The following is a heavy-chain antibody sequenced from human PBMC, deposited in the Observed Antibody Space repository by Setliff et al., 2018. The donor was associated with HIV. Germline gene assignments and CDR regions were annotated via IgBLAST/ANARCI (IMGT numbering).Heavy chain of an antibody. J-gene: IGHJ3*02. CDR3: ARATFSSSWYPFDGFDI. Sequence: PSETLSLTCIVSGGSISSYYWSWIRQSPGKGLEWIGYIYYSGSTNYNPSLKSRVTILVDTSKNQFPLKLNSVTAADTAVYYCARATFSSSWYPFDGFDIWGQGTMVTVSS. D-gene: IGHD6-13*01. V-gene: IGHV4-59*01. CDR1: GGSISSYY. CDR2: IYYSGST.